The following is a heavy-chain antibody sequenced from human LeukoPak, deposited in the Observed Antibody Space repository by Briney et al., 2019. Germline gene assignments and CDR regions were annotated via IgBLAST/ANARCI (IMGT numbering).Heavy chain of an antibody. D-gene: IGHD6-13*01. CDR2: IRQDGGEK. CDR1: RFTFSDYN. Sequence: GGSLRLSCATSRFTFSDYNMNWVRQAPGKGLEWVASIRQDGGEKYYVDSVKGRFTISRDNAKNSLYLQMSSLRAEDTAVYYCARDGTAPGLYFDLWGQGTLVAVSS. V-gene: IGHV3-7*01. J-gene: IGHJ4*01. CDR3: ARDGTAPGLYFDL.